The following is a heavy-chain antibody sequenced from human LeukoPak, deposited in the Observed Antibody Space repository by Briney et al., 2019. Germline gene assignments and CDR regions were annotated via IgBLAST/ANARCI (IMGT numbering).Heavy chain of an antibody. D-gene: IGHD2-21*01. CDR2: IYSGDSDT. J-gene: IGHJ4*02. CDR1: GYRFTSYW. Sequence: GESLKISCKGSGYRFTSYWIAWVRQMPGKGLEWMGIIYSGDSDTRYSPSFQGQVTISADKSISTAYLQWSSLKASDTAMYSWPGPGCVGGPNYFDYWAREPWSPSPQ. CDR3: PGPGCVGGPNYFDY. V-gene: IGHV5-51*01.